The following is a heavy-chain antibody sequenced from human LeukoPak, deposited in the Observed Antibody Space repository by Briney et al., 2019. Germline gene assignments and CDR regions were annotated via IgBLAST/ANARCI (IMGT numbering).Heavy chain of an antibody. V-gene: IGHV1-2*04. Sequence: GASVKVSCKASGYTFTGYYMHWVRQAPGQGLEWMGWINPNSGGTNYAQKFQGWVTMTRDTSISTAYMELSRLRSDDTAVYYCARGDSSGWYGNAFDIWGQGTMVTVSS. CDR1: GYTFTGYY. CDR3: ARGDSSGWYGNAFDI. D-gene: IGHD6-19*01. CDR2: INPNSGGT. J-gene: IGHJ3*02.